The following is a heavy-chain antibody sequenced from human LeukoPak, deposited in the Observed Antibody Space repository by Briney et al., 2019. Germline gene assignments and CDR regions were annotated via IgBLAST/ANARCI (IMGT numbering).Heavy chain of an antibody. Sequence: PGGSLRPSCAASGFPFSKYWMHWVRQAPGKGLVWVARINQDGRTTDYADSVKGRFAISRDNAKNTLYLQMNSLRAEDAAVYYCARDVAGMDGYWGQGTLVTVSS. CDR3: ARDVAGMDGY. CDR1: GFPFSKYW. D-gene: IGHD1-26*01. J-gene: IGHJ4*02. CDR2: INQDGRTT. V-gene: IGHV3-74*01.